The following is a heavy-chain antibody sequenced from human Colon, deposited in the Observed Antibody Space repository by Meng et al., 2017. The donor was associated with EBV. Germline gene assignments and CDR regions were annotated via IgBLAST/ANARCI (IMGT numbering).Heavy chain of an antibody. D-gene: IGHD6-19*01. CDR3: ARVSSGWDYFDY. V-gene: IGHV4-31*03. Sequence: QVQLQESGPGLVKPSQTLSLTCPVSGGSVSSGGYYWTWIRQHPGKGLEWFGHIYYSGSTFYNPSLKRRVIISIDTSKNQFSLNLRSVTAADTAVYYCARVSSGWDYFDYWGQGTLVTASS. J-gene: IGHJ4*02. CDR2: IYYSGST. CDR1: GGSVSSGGYY.